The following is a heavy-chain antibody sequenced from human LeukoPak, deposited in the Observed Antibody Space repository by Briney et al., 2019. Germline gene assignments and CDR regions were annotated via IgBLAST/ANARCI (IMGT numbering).Heavy chain of an antibody. Sequence: SETLSLTCTVSGGSISSYYWSWIRQPAGKGLEWIGRIYTSGSTNYNPSLKSRVTMSVDTTKNQFSLKLSSVTAADTAVYYCASAYYDSSGYWADAFDIWGQGTMVTVSS. CDR1: GGSISSYY. CDR3: ASAYYDSSGYWADAFDI. J-gene: IGHJ3*02. D-gene: IGHD3-22*01. CDR2: IYTSGST. V-gene: IGHV4-4*07.